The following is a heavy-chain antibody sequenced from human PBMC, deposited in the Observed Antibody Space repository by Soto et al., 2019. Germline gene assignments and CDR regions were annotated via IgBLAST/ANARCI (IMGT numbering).Heavy chain of an antibody. CDR3: AKQGWLVLGYYGMDV. J-gene: IGHJ6*02. V-gene: IGHV3-23*01. CDR2: ISGSGGST. D-gene: IGHD6-19*01. Sequence: EVQLLESGGGLVQPGGSLRLSCAASGFTFSSYAMSWVRQAPGKGLEWVSAISGSGGSTYYADSVKGRFTISRDNSKNTLYLQVNSLRAEDTAVYYCAKQGWLVLGYYGMDVWGQGTTVTVSS. CDR1: GFTFSSYA.